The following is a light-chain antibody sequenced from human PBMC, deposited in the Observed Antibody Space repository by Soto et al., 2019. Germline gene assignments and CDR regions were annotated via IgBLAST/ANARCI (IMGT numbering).Light chain of an antibody. CDR2: DVN. J-gene: IGLJ3*02. Sequence: QSALTQPRSVSGSPGQSVTISCTGTSSDVDNYNYVSWYQQHPGKAPKLMIYDVNRRPSGVPDRFSGSKSDNTASLTISGLQAEDEADYYCCSYAGSFTWVFGGGTKLTVL. V-gene: IGLV2-11*01. CDR1: SSDVDNYNY. CDR3: CSYAGSFTWV.